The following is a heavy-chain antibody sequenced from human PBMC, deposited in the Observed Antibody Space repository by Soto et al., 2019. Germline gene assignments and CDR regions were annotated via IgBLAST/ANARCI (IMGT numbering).Heavy chain of an antibody. Sequence: EVQLVESGGGLVQPGGSLRLSCAASGVTVSSNYMSWVRQAPGPGLEWVSVIYSRGDIKYADSVTGRFTVSRDNSKNALFLQMNSLRVEDTVVYYCSRNVPVTTLGYWGQGTLVTVSS. J-gene: IGHJ4*02. CDR2: IYSRGDI. CDR3: SRNVPVTTLGY. V-gene: IGHV3-66*01. D-gene: IGHD4-17*01. CDR1: GVTVSSNY.